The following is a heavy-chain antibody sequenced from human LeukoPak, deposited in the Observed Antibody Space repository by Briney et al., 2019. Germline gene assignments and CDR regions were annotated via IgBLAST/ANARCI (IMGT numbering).Heavy chain of an antibody. V-gene: IGHV4-38-2*01. Sequence: GSLRLSCAASGFTFSSYAMSWVRQAPGKGLEWIGSIYYSENTYYNPSLKSRVTISIDRSKSQFYLKLSSVTAADTAVYYCATVGATYYDVLTGPFDYWGQGTLVTVSS. D-gene: IGHD3-9*01. CDR3: ATVGATYYDVLTGPFDY. CDR2: IYYSENT. J-gene: IGHJ4*02. CDR1: GFTFSSYA.